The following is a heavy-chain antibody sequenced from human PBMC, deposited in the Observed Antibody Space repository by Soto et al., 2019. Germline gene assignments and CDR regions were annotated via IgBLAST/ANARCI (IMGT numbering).Heavy chain of an antibody. J-gene: IGHJ4*02. CDR3: ARSLDGHLSYFDY. CDR2: IYWEGDE. CDR1: GFSLTPSGVG. V-gene: IGHV2-5*02. Sequence: QITLKESGPTLVKPTQTLTLTCTFSGFSLTPSGVGVGWIRQPPGKALEWRALIYWEGDERYSPSLENRLTITKATSNNQVVLTMTNMDPVHTCTYYCARSLDGHLSYFDYWGQGTLVTVSS.